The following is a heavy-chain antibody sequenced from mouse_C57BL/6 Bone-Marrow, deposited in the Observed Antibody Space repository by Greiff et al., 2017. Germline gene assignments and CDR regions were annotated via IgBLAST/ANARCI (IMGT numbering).Heavy chain of an antibody. D-gene: IGHD1-1*01. CDR2: ISSGGSYT. J-gene: IGHJ1*03. Sequence: EVQGVESGGDLVKPGGSLKLSCAASGFTFSSYGMSWVRQTPDKRLEWVATISSGGSYTYYPDSVKGRFTISRDNAKNTLYLQMSSLKSEDTAMYYCARPGSSPYWYFDVWGTGTTVTVSS. CDR3: ARPGSSPYWYFDV. CDR1: GFTFSSYG. V-gene: IGHV5-6*01.